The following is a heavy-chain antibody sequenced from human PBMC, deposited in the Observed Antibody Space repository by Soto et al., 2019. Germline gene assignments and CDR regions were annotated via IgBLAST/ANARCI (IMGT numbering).Heavy chain of an antibody. D-gene: IGHD3-22*01. CDR1: GGSVSSGSYY. CDR2: IYYSGST. J-gene: IGHJ3*02. CDR3: AREYYYDSIMAAFDI. Sequence: QVQLQESGPGLVKPSETLSLTCTVSGGSVSSGSYYWSWIRQPPGKGLEWIGYIYYSGSTNYNPSLKSRVTISVDTSKTQISLKLSSVTAADTAVYYCAREYYYDSIMAAFDIWGQVTMVTVSS. V-gene: IGHV4-61*01.